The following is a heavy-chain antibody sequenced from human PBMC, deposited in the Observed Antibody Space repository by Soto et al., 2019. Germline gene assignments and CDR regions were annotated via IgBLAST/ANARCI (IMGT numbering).Heavy chain of an antibody. CDR1: GDSISTDY. Sequence: QVHLQESGPGLVKPSETLSLTCTVSGDSISTDYWSWIRQSPGKGLEWIGFIYYGGSTNYNPSLKIRVTKSVDAPKNQFSLKLSSVTAADTAVYYCAKDWNWGSLVHWGQGTLVTVSS. J-gene: IGHJ4*02. CDR2: IYYGGST. CDR3: AKDWNWGSLVH. V-gene: IGHV4-4*08. D-gene: IGHD7-27*01.